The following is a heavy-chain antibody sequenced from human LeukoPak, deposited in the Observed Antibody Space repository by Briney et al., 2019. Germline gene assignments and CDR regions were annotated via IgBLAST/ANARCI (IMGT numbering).Heavy chain of an antibody. D-gene: IGHD2/OR15-2a*01. J-gene: IGHJ5*02. Sequence: GGSLRLSCAASGFTVSSNYMSWVRQAPGKGLEWVSVIYSGGSTYYADSVKGRFTISRDNSKNTLYLQMNSLRAEDTAVYYCASSVFLSWFDPWGQGTLVTVSS. CDR3: ASSVFLSWFDP. V-gene: IGHV3-66*01. CDR2: IYSGGST. CDR1: GFTVSSNY.